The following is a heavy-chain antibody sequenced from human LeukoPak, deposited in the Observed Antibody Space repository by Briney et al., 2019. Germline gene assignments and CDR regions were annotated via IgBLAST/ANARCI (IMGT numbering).Heavy chain of an antibody. Sequence: GGSLRLSCAASGLTFSSYAMHWVRQAPGKGLEWVAVISYDGSNKYYADSVKGRLTISRDNSKNTLYLQMNSLRAEDTAVYYCAREHSGWYDCDYWGQGTLVTVSS. J-gene: IGHJ4*02. CDR3: AREHSGWYDCDY. CDR2: ISYDGSNK. D-gene: IGHD6-19*01. V-gene: IGHV3-30*04. CDR1: GLTFSSYA.